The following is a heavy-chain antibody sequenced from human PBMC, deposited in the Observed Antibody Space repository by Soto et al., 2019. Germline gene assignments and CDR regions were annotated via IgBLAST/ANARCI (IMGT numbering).Heavy chain of an antibody. J-gene: IGHJ6*02. CDR3: AKVRWALYYYDGMDV. CDR2: ISYDGSNK. V-gene: IGHV3-30*18. Sequence: GGPLRRSWAAAGVTFSSYGMHWVRQARGKGLEWVAVISYDGSNKYYADSVKGRFTISRDNSKNTLYLQMNSLRAEDTAVYYCAKVRWALYYYDGMDVWGQGTTVTVSS. D-gene: IGHD3-22*01. CDR1: GVTFSSYG.